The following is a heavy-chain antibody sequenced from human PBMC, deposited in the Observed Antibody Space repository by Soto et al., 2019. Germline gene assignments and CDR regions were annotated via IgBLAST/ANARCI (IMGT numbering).Heavy chain of an antibody. D-gene: IGHD6-6*01. CDR3: ARGAARRFAVDYYYYYGMDV. CDR2: ISSSGSTI. V-gene: IGHV3-11*01. Sequence: QVQLVESGGGLVKPGGSLRLSCAASGFTFSDYYMSWIRQAPGKGLEWVSYISSSGSTIYYADSVKGRFTISRDNAKNSLYLQMSSLRAEDTAVYYCARGAARRFAVDYYYYYGMDVWGQGTTVTVSS. CDR1: GFTFSDYY. J-gene: IGHJ6*02.